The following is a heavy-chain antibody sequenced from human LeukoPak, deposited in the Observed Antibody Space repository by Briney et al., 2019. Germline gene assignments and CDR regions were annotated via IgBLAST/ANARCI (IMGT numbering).Heavy chain of an antibody. CDR1: GFTFTSSA. J-gene: IGHJ6*02. Sequence: SVKVSCKASGFTFTSSAVQWVRQARGQRLEWIGWIVVGSGNTNYAQKFQERVTITRDMSTSTAYMELGSLRSEDTAVYYCAAPVAYYGMDVWGQGTTVTVSS. CDR3: AAPVAYYGMDV. V-gene: IGHV1-58*01. CDR2: IVVGSGNT. D-gene: IGHD2-15*01.